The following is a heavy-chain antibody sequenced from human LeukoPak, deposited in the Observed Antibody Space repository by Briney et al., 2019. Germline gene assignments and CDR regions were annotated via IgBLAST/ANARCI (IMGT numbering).Heavy chain of an antibody. V-gene: IGHV3-21*01. CDR2: ISSSSSYI. Sequence: GGSLRLSCAASGFTFSSYSMNWVRQAPGKGLEWVSSISSSSSYIYYADSVKGRFTISRDNAKSSLYLQMNSLRAEDTAVYYCARNTAMAAYYYGMDVWGPGTTVTVSS. CDR1: GFTFSSYS. CDR3: ARNTAMAAYYYGMDV. D-gene: IGHD5-18*01. J-gene: IGHJ6*02.